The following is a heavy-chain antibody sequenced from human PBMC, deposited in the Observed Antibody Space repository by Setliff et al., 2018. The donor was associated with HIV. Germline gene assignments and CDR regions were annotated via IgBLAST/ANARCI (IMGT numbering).Heavy chain of an antibody. CDR3: AGVRSYGSAYDAFDV. Sequence: KPSETLSLTCTVSGGSLGGYYWSWIRPPPGTGLEWLGCIYSGGSTNYNPSLESRVTISLDTSKNQFSLRLTSVTAADTAVYYCAGVRSYGSAYDAFDVGGPGTMVTVSS. D-gene: IGHD3-10*01. J-gene: IGHJ3*01. V-gene: IGHV4-4*08. CDR2: IYSGGST. CDR1: GGSLGGYY.